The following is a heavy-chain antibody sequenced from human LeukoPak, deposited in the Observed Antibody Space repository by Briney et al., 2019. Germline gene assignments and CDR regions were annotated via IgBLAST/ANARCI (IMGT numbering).Heavy chain of an antibody. D-gene: IGHD2-15*01. CDR3: ARENGYCSGANCYSYFDS. CDR1: GFTLSHFW. CDR2: IKKTGSET. Sequence: GGSLRLSCAASGFTLSHFWMSWVRQAPGKGLEWVAYIKKTGSETYYMDSVEGRFTITRDNSRDSVFLHMYGLRAEDTAVYLCARENGYCSGANCYSYFDSWGQGTLVTVSS. J-gene: IGHJ4*02. V-gene: IGHV3-7*01.